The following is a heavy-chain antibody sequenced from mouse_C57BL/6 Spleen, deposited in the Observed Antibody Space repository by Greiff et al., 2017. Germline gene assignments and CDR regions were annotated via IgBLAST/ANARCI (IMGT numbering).Heavy chain of an antibody. V-gene: IGHV1-62-2*01. Sequence: QVQLQQSGAELVKPGASVKLSCKASGYTFTEYTIHWVKQRSGQGLEWIGWFYPGSGSITYNEKFKDKDTLTADKSSSTVYMELSRLTSEDSAVYFCARHEGSVYYGKNYFDYWGQGTTLTVSS. CDR2: FYPGSGSI. J-gene: IGHJ2*01. CDR1: GYTFTEYT. CDR3: ARHEGSVYYGKNYFDY. D-gene: IGHD2-1*01.